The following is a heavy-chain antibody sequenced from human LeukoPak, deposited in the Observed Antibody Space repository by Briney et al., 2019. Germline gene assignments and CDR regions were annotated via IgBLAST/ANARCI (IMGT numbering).Heavy chain of an antibody. CDR3: AKDISHYYDSSGYYPDAFAI. Sequence: GGSLRLSCAASGFTFDDYAMHWVRQAPGKGLEWVSGISWISGSIGYADSVKGRFTISRDNAKNSLYLQMNSLRAEDTALYYCAKDISHYYDSSGYYPDAFAIWGQGTMVTVSS. D-gene: IGHD3-22*01. CDR2: ISWISGSI. CDR1: GFTFDDYA. J-gene: IGHJ3*02. V-gene: IGHV3-9*01.